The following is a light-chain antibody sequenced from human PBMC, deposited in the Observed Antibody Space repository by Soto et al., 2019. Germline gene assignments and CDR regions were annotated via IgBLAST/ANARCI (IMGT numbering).Light chain of an antibody. CDR2: GAS. CDR3: HQYGSSPYT. V-gene: IGKV3-20*01. CDR1: QSVSSSY. Sequence: EIVLTQSPGTLSLSPGERATLSCRASQSVSSSYLAWYQQKPGQAPRLLIYGASSRATGIPDRFSGSGSGTDFTLNISRIETEDFAVYYCHQYGSSPYTFGQGTKLEIK. J-gene: IGKJ2*01.